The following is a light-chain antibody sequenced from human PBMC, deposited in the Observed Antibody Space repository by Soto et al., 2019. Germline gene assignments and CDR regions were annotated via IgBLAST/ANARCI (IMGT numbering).Light chain of an antibody. CDR3: HHRSNWHL. CDR2: DAP. V-gene: IGKV3-11*01. J-gene: IGKJ5*01. Sequence: EIVLTQSPATLSLSPGERAALSCRASQSVGNFLGWYPQKPGQAPRLLIYDAPNRATAIPARFSGSGSGTDFSLPISILEPGDFAVYYCHHRSNWHLFGKGTRLEIK. CDR1: QSVGNF.